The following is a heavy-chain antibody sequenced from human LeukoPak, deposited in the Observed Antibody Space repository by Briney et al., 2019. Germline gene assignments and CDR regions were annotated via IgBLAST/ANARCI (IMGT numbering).Heavy chain of an antibody. V-gene: IGHV4-4*07. D-gene: IGHD1-26*01. CDR1: GGSISSYY. Sequence: ASETLSLTCTLSGGSISSYYWTWIRQPAGKGLEWIGRIYPSGSTNYNPSLKSRVTMSVDTSKNQFSLKLSSVTAADTAVYYCARENSGSYREFDYWGQGTLVTVSS. CDR3: ARENSGSYREFDY. J-gene: IGHJ4*02. CDR2: IYPSGST.